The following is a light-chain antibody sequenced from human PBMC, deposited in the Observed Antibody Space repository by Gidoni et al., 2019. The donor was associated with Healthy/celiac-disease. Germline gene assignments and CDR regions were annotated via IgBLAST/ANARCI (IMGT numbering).Light chain of an antibody. CDR1: QSVSSN. V-gene: IGKV3-15*01. J-gene: IGKJ4*01. Sequence: EIVMTQSPATLSVSPGERATLSCRASQSVSSNLAWYQQKPGQAPRLLIYGASTRATGIPARFSDSGSGTEFTLTISSLQSEDCAVYYCQQYNNWPPLTFGGGTKVEIK. CDR3: QQYNNWPPLT. CDR2: GAS.